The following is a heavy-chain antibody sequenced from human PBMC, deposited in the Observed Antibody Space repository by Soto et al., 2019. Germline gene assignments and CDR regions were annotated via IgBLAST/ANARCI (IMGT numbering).Heavy chain of an antibody. CDR1: GYTFSRYG. D-gene: IGHD2-8*01. CDR2: ISGYNGDT. V-gene: IGHV1-18*01. J-gene: IGHJ6*02. CDR3: AKNGQPPYYYDGLDV. Sequence: QGQLVQSGGEVKKPGASVKVSCKASGYTFSRYGIIWVRQAPGQGLAGMGWISGYNGDTNYAQKFQGRVTMTIDTSTTTAYLELRSLTSYDSAVYYCAKNGQPPYYYDGLDVWGQGTTVTVSS.